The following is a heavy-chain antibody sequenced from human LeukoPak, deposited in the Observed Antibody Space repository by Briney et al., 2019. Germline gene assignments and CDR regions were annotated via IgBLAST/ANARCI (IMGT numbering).Heavy chain of an antibody. CDR1: GYTFTGYY. D-gene: IGHD3-3*01. CDR2: INPNSGGT. J-gene: IGHJ5*02. CDR3: ARDLVEKTWSGYYTDSQNSQHWFDP. Sequence: GASVKVSCKASGYTFTGYYMHWVRQAPGQGLEWMGRINPNSGGTNYAQKFQGRVTMTRDTSTSTVCMELSSLRSEDTAVYYCARDLVEKTWSGYYTDSQNSQHWFDPWGQGTLVTVSS. V-gene: IGHV1-2*06.